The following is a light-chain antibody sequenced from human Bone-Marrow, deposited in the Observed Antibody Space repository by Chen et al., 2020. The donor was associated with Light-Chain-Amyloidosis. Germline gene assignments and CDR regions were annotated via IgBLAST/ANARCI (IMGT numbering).Light chain of an antibody. CDR1: DLPTKY. V-gene: IGLV3-25*03. J-gene: IGLJ2*01. Sequence: ELTQPPSVSVSPGQTARITCSGDDLPTKYAYWYQQKPGQAPVLVIHRDTERPSGISERFSGSSPGTTATLTISGVQAEDEADYHCQSADSSGTYEVIFGGGTKLTVL. CDR2: RDT. CDR3: QSADSSGTYEVI.